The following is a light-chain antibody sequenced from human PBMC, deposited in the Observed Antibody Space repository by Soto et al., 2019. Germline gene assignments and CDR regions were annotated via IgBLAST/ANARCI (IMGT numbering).Light chain of an antibody. Sequence: EIVLTQSPAPLSLSPGERATLSCRASQSVSSYLAWYQQKPGQAPRLLIYDASNRATGIPARFSGSGSGTDFTLTISSIAPEDFAVYYCQQRSNWPPAWTFGQGTKLEIK. V-gene: IGKV3-11*01. CDR2: DAS. J-gene: IGKJ2*01. CDR1: QSVSSY. CDR3: QQRSNWPPAWT.